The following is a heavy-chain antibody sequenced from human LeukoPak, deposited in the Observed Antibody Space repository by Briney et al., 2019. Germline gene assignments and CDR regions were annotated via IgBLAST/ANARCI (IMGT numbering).Heavy chain of an antibody. J-gene: IGHJ4*02. Sequence: PGGSLRLSCAASGFTFSSYTMNWVRQAPGKGLEWVSSISSSSSYIYYADSVKGRFTISRDNAKNSLYLQMNSLRAEDTAVYYCATDPRAVAGTGGDYWGQGTLVTVSS. CDR3: ATDPRAVAGTGGDY. D-gene: IGHD6-19*01. CDR1: GFTFSSYT. CDR2: ISSSSSYI. V-gene: IGHV3-21*01.